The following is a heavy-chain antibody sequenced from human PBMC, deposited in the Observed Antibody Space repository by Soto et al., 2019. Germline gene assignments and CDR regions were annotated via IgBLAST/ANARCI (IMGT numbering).Heavy chain of an antibody. D-gene: IGHD2-2*01. CDR3: VRDSRKVATVAMGSVGFDP. Sequence: PGGSLNLSCATLSFAFPSFTLNWVHQASRKDLVWISPMETSSSYVYYVDSLNGRFTMSRDSAMSSLLLQMNGLRSEDTAVYYCVRDSRKVATVAMGSVGFDPWGQGTLVTVSS. CDR2: METSSSYV. CDR1: SFAFPSFT. V-gene: IGHV3-21*01. J-gene: IGHJ5*02.